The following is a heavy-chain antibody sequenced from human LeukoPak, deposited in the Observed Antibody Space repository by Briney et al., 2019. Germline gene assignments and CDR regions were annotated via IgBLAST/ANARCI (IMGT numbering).Heavy chain of an antibody. V-gene: IGHV3-9*01. D-gene: IGHD6-13*01. Sequence: PGGSLRLSCAASGFTFDDYAMHWVRQAPGRGLEWVSGISWNIGSIGYADSVKGRFTISRDNAKNSLYLQMNSLRAEDTALYYCATTRSSSWYGSYWFDPWGQGTLVTVSS. CDR2: ISWNIGSI. CDR1: GFTFDDYA. J-gene: IGHJ5*02. CDR3: ATTRSSSWYGSYWFDP.